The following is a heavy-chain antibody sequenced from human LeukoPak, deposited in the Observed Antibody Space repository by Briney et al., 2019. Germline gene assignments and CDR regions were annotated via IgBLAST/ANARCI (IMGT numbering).Heavy chain of an antibody. V-gene: IGHV3-74*01. CDR1: GFTFSNSW. CDR2: IKRDESTA. J-gene: IGHJ5*02. Sequence: GGSLRLPCAASGFTFSNSWMNWVRQAPGKGLVWVARIKRDESTATYADSVRGRFRISRDNAKNTVYLQMNSLRAEDTAVYYCVKSDYFDPWGQGTLVIVSS. CDR3: VKSDYFDP. D-gene: IGHD4/OR15-4a*01.